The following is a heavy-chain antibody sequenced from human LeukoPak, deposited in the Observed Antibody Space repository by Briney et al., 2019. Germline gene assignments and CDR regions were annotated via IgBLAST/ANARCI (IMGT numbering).Heavy chain of an antibody. CDR1: GYIFSSYS. Sequence: PGGSLRLSCAACGYIFSSYSMNWVRQAPGKGLEWVSSISSSSSYMYYADSVKDRLTISRDKAKNALYLQMKSPRAEDTAVYYCARTGGSLDYYYYMDVWGKGTTVSVSS. J-gene: IGHJ6*03. CDR2: ISSSSSYM. CDR3: ARTGGSLDYYYYMDV. V-gene: IGHV3-21*01. D-gene: IGHD2-15*01.